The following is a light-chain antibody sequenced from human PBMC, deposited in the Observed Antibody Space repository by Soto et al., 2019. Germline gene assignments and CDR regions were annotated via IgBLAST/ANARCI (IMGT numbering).Light chain of an antibody. CDR2: ENN. CDR3: QSYDRSLSGYV. CDR1: SSNIGAGYE. V-gene: IGLV1-40*01. J-gene: IGLJ1*01. Sequence: QSVLTQPPSVSAAPGQRVTISCTGSSSNIGAGYEAHWYQQVPGTAPKLLIYENNNRPSGVPDRFSGSKSGTSASLAITGLQAEDEADYYCQSYDRSLSGYVFGTGTKVTVL.